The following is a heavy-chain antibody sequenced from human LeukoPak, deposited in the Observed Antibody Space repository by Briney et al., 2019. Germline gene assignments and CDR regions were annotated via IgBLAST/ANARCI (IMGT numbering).Heavy chain of an antibody. Sequence: GGSLRLSCAVSGFIVSSNYMSWVRQAPGKGLEWVSVIYSGGSTYYADPVKGRFTISRDNSKNTLYLQMNSLRAEDTAVYYCASTHLGYCSSVSCQNDYWGQGTLVTVSS. D-gene: IGHD2-15*01. CDR3: ASTHLGYCSSVSCQNDY. V-gene: IGHV3-53*01. J-gene: IGHJ4*02. CDR1: GFIVSSNY. CDR2: IYSGGST.